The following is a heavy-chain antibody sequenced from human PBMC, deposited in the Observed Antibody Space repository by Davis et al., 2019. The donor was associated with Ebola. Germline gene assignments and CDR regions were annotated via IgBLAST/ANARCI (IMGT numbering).Heavy chain of an antibody. J-gene: IGHJ6*02. CDR1: GFTFSSYA. CDR2: ISYDGSNK. V-gene: IGHV3-30-3*01. CDR3: ARGGLVGAYYYYGMDV. Sequence: GESLKISCAASGFTFSSYAMHWVRQAPGKGLEWVAVISYDGSNKYYADSVKGRFTIPRDNSKNTLYLQMNSLRAEDTAVYYCARGGLVGAYYYYGMDVWGQGTTVTVSS. D-gene: IGHD1-26*01.